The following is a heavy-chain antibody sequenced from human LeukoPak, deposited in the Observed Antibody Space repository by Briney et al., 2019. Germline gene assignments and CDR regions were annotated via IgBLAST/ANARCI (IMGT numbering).Heavy chain of an antibody. CDR1: GGSFSGYY. CDR3: ARVYSGSYSAYDY. CDR2: INHSGST. Sequence: SETLSLTCAVYGGSFSGYYWSWIRQPPGKGLEWIGEINHSGSTNYNPSLKSRVTISVDTSKNQFSLKLSSVTAADTAVYYCARVYSGSYSAYDYWGQGTLVTVSS. J-gene: IGHJ4*02. V-gene: IGHV4-34*01. D-gene: IGHD1-26*01.